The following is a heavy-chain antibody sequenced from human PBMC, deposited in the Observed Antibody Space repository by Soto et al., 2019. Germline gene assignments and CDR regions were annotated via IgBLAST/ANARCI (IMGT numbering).Heavy chain of an antibody. V-gene: IGHV3-30*18. Sequence: QVQLVESGGGVVQPGRSLRLSCAASGFTFSSYGMHWVRQAPGKGLEWVAVISYDGSNKYYADSVKGRFTISRDNSKNTLYLQMNSLRAEDTAVYYCAKAGEYVDSYYYMDVWGKGTTVTVSS. J-gene: IGHJ6*03. CDR3: AKAGEYVDSYYYMDV. D-gene: IGHD3-16*01. CDR2: ISYDGSNK. CDR1: GFTFSSYG.